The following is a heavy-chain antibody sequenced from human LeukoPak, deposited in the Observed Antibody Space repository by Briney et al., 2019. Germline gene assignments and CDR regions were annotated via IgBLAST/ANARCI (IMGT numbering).Heavy chain of an antibody. CDR1: GFGFSDSY. CDR2: ISGSGSDM. D-gene: IGHD1-26*01. Sequence: PGGSLRLSCVVSGFGFSDSYMTWIRQTPGKGLEWLAYISGSGSDMYYADSVKGRFTISRDNAKNSLYLQMNSLRAEDTAVYYCAREVGATGVDYWGQGTLVTVSS. CDR3: AREVGATGVDY. V-gene: IGHV3-11*04. J-gene: IGHJ4*02.